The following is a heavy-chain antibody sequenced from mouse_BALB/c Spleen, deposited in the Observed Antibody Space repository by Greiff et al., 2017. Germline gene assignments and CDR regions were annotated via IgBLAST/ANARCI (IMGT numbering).Heavy chain of an antibody. CDR3: ARKFPYYYGSSYWYFDV. CDR1: GYSITSGYS. D-gene: IGHD1-1*01. Sequence: EVKLQESGPDLVKPSQSLSLTCTVTGYSITSGYSWHWIRQFPGNKLEWMGYIHYSGSTNYNPSLKSRISITRDTSKNQFFLQLNSVTTEDTATYYCARKFPYYYGSSYWYFDVWGAGTTVTVSS. CDR2: IHYSGST. V-gene: IGHV3-1*02. J-gene: IGHJ1*01.